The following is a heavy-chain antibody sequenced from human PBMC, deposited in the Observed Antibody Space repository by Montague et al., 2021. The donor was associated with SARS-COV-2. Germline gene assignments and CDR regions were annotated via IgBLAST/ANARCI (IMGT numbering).Heavy chain of an antibody. CDR3: ARAGSGWYRTGFDY. CDR2: IGTAGDT. V-gene: IGHV3-13*01. D-gene: IGHD6-19*01. CDR1: GFTFSSYD. J-gene: IGHJ4*02. Sequence: SLRLSCAASGFTFSSYDMHWVRQATGKGLEWVSAIGTAGDTYYPGSAKGRFTISRENAKNSLYLQMNSLRAGDTAVYYCARAGSGWYRTGFDYWGQGTLVTVSS.